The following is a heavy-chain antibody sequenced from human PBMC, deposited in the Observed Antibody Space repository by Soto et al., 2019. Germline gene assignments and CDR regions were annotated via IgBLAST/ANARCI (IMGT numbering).Heavy chain of an antibody. J-gene: IGHJ5*02. CDR1: GFTFSSYA. V-gene: IGHV3-23*01. CDR3: AKDSDYDILTGYYQT. D-gene: IGHD3-9*01. Sequence: GGSLRLSCAASGFTFSSYAMSWVRQAPGKGLEWVSAISGSGGSTYYADSVKGRFTISRDNSKNTLYLQMNSLRAEDTAVYYCAKDSDYDILTGYYQTWGQGTLVTVSS. CDR2: ISGSGGST.